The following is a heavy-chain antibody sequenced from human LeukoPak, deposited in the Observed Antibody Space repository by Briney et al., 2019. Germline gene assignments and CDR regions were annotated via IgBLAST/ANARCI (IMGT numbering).Heavy chain of an antibody. D-gene: IGHD6-19*01. CDR2: ISGYKTKT. CDR3: ARGGRLDSYNSMDV. V-gene: IGHV1-18*01. CDR1: GYTFTSYG. Sequence: ASVKVSCKASGYTFTSYGINWVRQAPGQGLDRMGWISGYKTKTDYAQKFQGRVTMTTDTSTSTAYMELRSLRSDDTAVYYCARGGRLDSYNSMDVWGQGTTVTVSS. J-gene: IGHJ6*03.